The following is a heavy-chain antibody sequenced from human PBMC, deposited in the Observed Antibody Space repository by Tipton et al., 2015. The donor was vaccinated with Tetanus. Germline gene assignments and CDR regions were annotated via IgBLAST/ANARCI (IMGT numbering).Heavy chain of an antibody. J-gene: IGHJ4*02. Sequence: QSGAEVKKPGASVKVSCKASGYTFNTFGISWVRQAPGQGLEWLGWISVYNGNTNYGQKVQGRVTLTTDTPMNTAYMELRSLRSDDTAVYYCARVPTNPLAVDRPTDYWGQGTLVTVSS. D-gene: IGHD6-19*01. V-gene: IGHV1-18*01. CDR1: GYTFNTFG. CDR3: ARVPTNPLAVDRPTDY. CDR2: ISVYNGNT.